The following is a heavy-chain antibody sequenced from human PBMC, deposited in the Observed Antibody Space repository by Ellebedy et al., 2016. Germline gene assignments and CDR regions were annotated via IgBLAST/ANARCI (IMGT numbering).Heavy chain of an antibody. D-gene: IGHD4-23*01. CDR1: GGSISSYY. V-gene: IGHV4-59*08. J-gene: IGHJ4*02. CDR2: IYYSGST. Sequence: SETLSLXCTVSGGSISSYYWSWIRQPPGKGLEWIGYIYYSGSTNYNPSLKSRVTISVDTSKNQFSLKLSSVTAADTAVYYCALRGLRWDGDYWGQGTLVTVSS. CDR3: ALRGLRWDGDY.